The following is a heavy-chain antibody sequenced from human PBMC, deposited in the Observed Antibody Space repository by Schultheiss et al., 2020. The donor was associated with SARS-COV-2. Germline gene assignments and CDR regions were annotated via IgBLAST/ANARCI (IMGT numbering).Heavy chain of an antibody. CDR3: AKASSGSYYFLVDYFDY. V-gene: IGHV3-30*18. CDR1: GFTVSSNY. J-gene: IGHJ4*02. Sequence: GGSLRLSCAASGFTVSSNYMNWVRQAPGKGLEWVAVISYDGSNKYYADSVKGRFTISRDNSKNTLYLQMNSLRDEDTAVYYCAKASSGSYYFLVDYFDYWGQGTLVTVSS. D-gene: IGHD1-26*01. CDR2: ISYDGSNK.